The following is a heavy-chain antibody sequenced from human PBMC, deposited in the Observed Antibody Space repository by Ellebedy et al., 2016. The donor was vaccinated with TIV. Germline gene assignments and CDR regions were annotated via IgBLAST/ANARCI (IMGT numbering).Heavy chain of an antibody. Sequence: SETLSLTCTVSGDSISRSSYYWGWIRQPPGKGLEWIGSIYYTGSTDYNPSLKSRVAISAYTSKKQFSLRLSSVTAADTAVYYCARWFGELLYVRWFDPWGQGTLVTVSS. CDR2: IYYTGST. CDR3: ARWFGELLYVRWFDP. D-gene: IGHD3-10*01. CDR1: GDSISRSSYY. J-gene: IGHJ5*02. V-gene: IGHV4-39*01.